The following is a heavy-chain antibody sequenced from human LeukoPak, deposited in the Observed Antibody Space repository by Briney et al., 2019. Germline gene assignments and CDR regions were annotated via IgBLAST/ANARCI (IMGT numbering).Heavy chain of an antibody. J-gene: IGHJ5*02. CDR2: IYYSGST. CDR1: GGSISSYY. V-gene: IGHV4-59*01. CDR3: ARDSSGWYHGWFDP. Sequence: SETLSLTCTVSGGSISSYYWSWIRQPPGKGLEWIGYIYYSGSTNYNPSLKSRVTISVDTSKNQFSLKLSSVTAADTAVYYCARDSSGWYHGWFDPWGQGTLVTVSS. D-gene: IGHD6-19*01.